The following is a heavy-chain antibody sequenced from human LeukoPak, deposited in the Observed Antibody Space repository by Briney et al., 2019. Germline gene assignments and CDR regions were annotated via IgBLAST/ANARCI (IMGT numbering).Heavy chain of an antibody. J-gene: IGHJ4*02. D-gene: IGHD6-13*01. V-gene: IGHV3-23*01. CDR1: GFTFSSYA. CDR3: AKAFPPTGGIAAAGEGH. CDR2: ISGSGGTT. Sequence: GGSLRLSCAASGFTFSSYAMSWVRQAPGKGLEWVSAISGSGGTTYYADSVKGQFTISRDNSKNTLSLQLNSLRPEDTAVYYCAKAFPPTGGIAAAGEGHWGQGTLVTVSS.